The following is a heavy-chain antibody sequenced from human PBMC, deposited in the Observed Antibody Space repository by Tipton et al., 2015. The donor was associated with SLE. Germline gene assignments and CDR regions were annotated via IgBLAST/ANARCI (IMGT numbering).Heavy chain of an antibody. Sequence: TLSLTCAVSGYSISSGYYWGWIRQPPGKGLEWIGSIYHSGSTYYNPSLKSRVTISVDTSKNRFSLKLSSVTAADTAVYYCARLPTGAYWGQGTLVTVSS. CDR2: IYHSGST. J-gene: IGHJ4*02. D-gene: IGHD7-27*01. CDR1: GYSISSGYY. V-gene: IGHV4-38-2*01. CDR3: ARLPTGAY.